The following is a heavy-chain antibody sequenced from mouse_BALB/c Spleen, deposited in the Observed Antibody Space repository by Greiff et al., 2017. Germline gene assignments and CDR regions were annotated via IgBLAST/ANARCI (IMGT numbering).Heavy chain of an antibody. V-gene: IGHV2-6-4*01. CDR3: ARKEDDYDLSWFAY. CDR2: IWGGGST. J-gene: IGHJ3*01. D-gene: IGHD2-4*01. CDR1: GFSLSRYS. Sequence: VMLVESGPGLVAPSQSLSITCTVSGFSLSRYSVHWVRQPPGKGLEWLGMIWGGGSTDYNSALKSRLSISKDNSKSQVFLKMNSLQTDDTAMYYCARKEDDYDLSWFAYWGQGTLVTVSA.